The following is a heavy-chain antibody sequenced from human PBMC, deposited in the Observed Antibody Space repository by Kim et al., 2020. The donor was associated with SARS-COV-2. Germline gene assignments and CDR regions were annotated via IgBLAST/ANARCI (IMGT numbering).Heavy chain of an antibody. CDR2: IKHDGSEK. Sequence: GGSLRLSCVVSGFTFSTSWMSWVRQAPGKGLEWVTNIKHDGSEKYYVDSVKGRFTISRDNAKNSLYLQMDSLRAGDTALYYCAKIHNTDWLDFWGQGTLVTVSS. V-gene: IGHV3-7*01. D-gene: IGHD3-9*01. CDR3: AKIHNTDWLDF. CDR1: GFTFSTSW. J-gene: IGHJ4*02.